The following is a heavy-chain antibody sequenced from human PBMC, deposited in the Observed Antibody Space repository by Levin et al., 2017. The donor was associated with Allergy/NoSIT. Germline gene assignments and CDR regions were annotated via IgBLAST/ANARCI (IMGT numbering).Heavy chain of an antibody. Sequence: PSETLSLTCTVSGGSISSGSYYWSWIRQPAGKGLEWIGRIYTSGSTNYNPSLKSRVTISVDTSKNQFSLKLSSVTAADTAVYYCARGRGITMVRGVIAGPFDYWGQGTLVTVSS. CDR3: ARGRGITMVRGVIAGPFDY. CDR1: GGSISSGSYY. D-gene: IGHD3-10*01. V-gene: IGHV4-61*02. CDR2: IYTSGST. J-gene: IGHJ4*02.